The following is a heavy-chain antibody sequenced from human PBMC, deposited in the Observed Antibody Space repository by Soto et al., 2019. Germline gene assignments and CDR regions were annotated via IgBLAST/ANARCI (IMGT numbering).Heavy chain of an antibody. CDR2: ISGSGGST. CDR3: ARAPPPEWELQPGAFDI. V-gene: IGHV3-23*01. D-gene: IGHD1-26*01. Sequence: PGGSLRLSCAASGFTFSSYAMSWVRQAPGRGLEWVSGISGSGGSTNYADSVKGRFTISRDNSKNTLNLQMNSLRAEDTAVYYCARAPPPEWELQPGAFDIWGQGTMVTVSS. J-gene: IGHJ3*02. CDR1: GFTFSSYA.